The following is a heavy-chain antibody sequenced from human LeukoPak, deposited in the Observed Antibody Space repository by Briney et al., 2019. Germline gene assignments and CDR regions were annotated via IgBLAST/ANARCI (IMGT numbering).Heavy chain of an antibody. Sequence: PGGSLRLSCAASGFSFDDYDMHWVSQAPGKGLEWVSLIHRDGRTAYYADSVKGRFAISRDNSRRSLYLQINSLRTEDTALYHCAKTRRSGTEYGDFDYWGQGTLVTVSS. D-gene: IGHD1-26*01. CDR2: IHRDGRTA. CDR3: AKTRRSGTEYGDFDY. CDR1: GFSFDDYD. V-gene: IGHV3-43*02. J-gene: IGHJ4*02.